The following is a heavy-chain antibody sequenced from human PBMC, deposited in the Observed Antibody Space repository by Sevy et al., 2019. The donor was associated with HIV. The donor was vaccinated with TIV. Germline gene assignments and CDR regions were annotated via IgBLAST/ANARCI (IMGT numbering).Heavy chain of an antibody. D-gene: IGHD6-13*01. CDR3: ASSPAGTGFYYYYGMDV. CDR2: INHSGST. V-gene: IGHV4-34*01. CDR1: GGSFSGYY. J-gene: IGHJ6*02. Sequence: SETLSLTCAVYGGSFSGYYWSWIRQPPGKGVEWIGEINHSGSTNYNPSLKSRVTISVDTSKNQFSLKLSSVTAADTAVYYCASSPAGTGFYYYYGMDVWGQGTTVTVSS.